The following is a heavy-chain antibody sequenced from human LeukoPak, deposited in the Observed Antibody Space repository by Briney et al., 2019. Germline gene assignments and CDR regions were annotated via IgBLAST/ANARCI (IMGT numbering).Heavy chain of an antibody. J-gene: IGHJ4*02. V-gene: IGHV4-39*01. Sequence: ASETLSLTCTVSGGPMRSDTYYWGWIRQPPGKGLEWIGRISYSESTYYNPSLKSRVTISVDTSKNQFSLKLNSVTAADTAIYYCGRLSLMGGIYFYYWGQGTIVTVSS. CDR3: GRLSLMGGIYFYY. CDR2: ISYSEST. CDR1: GGPMRSDTYY. D-gene: IGHD2-15*01.